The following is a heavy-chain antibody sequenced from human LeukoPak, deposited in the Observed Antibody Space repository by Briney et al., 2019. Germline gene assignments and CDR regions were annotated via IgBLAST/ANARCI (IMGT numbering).Heavy chain of an antibody. J-gene: IGHJ4*02. D-gene: IGHD3-10*01. Sequence: GGSLRLSCAASGFTFSSYGMHWVRQAPGKGLEWVAFIRYDGSNKYYADSVKGRFTTSRDNSKNTLYLQMNSLRAEDTAVYYCAKDSGYYYGSGSYSNYWGQGTLVTVSS. CDR1: GFTFSSYG. CDR2: IRYDGSNK. CDR3: AKDSGYYYGSGSYSNY. V-gene: IGHV3-30*02.